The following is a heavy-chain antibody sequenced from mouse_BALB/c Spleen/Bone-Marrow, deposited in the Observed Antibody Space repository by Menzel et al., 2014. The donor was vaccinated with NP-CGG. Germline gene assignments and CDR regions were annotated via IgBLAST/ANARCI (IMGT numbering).Heavy chain of an antibody. Sequence: EVKLVESGGGLVQPRGSLKLSCAASGFTFNTYAMRWVCQAPGKGLEWVGGIRRKSNNYATYYAVSVKDIFTISRDNAKSMLYLQMNNLKTEDTAIYYCVRESVSFNLYDWGAGTSVTVSS. CDR2: IRRKSNNYAT. CDR3: VRESVSFNLYD. CDR1: GFTFNTYA. J-gene: IGHJ4*01. D-gene: IGHD2-14*01. V-gene: IGHV10-3*03.